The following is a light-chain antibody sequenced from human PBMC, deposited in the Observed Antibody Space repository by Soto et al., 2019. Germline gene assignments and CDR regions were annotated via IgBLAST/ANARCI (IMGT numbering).Light chain of an antibody. Sequence: QSVLTQPPSASGSPGQSVTISCTGTSRDVGGDNYVSWYQQHPGKAPKLVMYEVTERPSGVPERFSGSKSGNTASLTVSGLQDEDEAEYYCASYAGNNNFVVFGGGTKVTVL. J-gene: IGLJ2*01. CDR1: SRDVGGDNY. CDR3: ASYAGNNNFVV. CDR2: EVT. V-gene: IGLV2-8*01.